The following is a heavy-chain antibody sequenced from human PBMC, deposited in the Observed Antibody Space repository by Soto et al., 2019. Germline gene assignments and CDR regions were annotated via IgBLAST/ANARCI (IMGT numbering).Heavy chain of an antibody. CDR2: ISGSGGST. V-gene: IGHV3-23*01. Sequence: GGSLRLSCAASGFTFSSYAMSWVRQAPGKGLEWVSAISGSGGSTYYADSVKGRFTISRDNSKNTLYLQMNSLRAEDTAVYYCAKGGIVVVPAAILNSKPWFDPWGQGTLVTVSS. CDR1: GFTFSSYA. J-gene: IGHJ5*02. CDR3: AKGGIVVVPAAILNSKPWFDP. D-gene: IGHD2-2*01.